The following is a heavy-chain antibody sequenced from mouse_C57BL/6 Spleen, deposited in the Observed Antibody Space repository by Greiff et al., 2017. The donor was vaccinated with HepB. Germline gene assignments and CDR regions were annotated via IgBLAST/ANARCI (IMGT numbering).Heavy chain of an antibody. Sequence: EVQLVESGAELVRPGASVKLSCTASGFNIKDDYMHWVKQRPEQGLEWIGWIDPENGDTEYASKFQGKATITADTSSNTAYLQLSSLTSEDTAVYYCTTAYDGYLFDYWGQGTTLTVSS. CDR1: GFNIKDDY. CDR2: IDPENGDT. J-gene: IGHJ2*01. V-gene: IGHV14-4*01. D-gene: IGHD2-3*01. CDR3: TTAYDGYLFDY.